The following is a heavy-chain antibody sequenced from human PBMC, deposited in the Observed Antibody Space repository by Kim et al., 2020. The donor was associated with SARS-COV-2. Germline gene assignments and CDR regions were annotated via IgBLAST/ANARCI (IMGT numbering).Heavy chain of an antibody. D-gene: IGHD6-19*01. CDR3: ARHLGSSGWKWYFDL. Sequence: GESLKISCKGSGYSFTSYWISWVRQMPGKGLEWMGRIDPSDSYTNYSPSFQGHVTISADKSISTAYLQWSSLKASDTAMYYCARHLGSSGWKWYFDLWGRGTLVTVSS. V-gene: IGHV5-10-1*01. J-gene: IGHJ2*01. CDR1: GYSFTSYW. CDR2: IDPSDSYT.